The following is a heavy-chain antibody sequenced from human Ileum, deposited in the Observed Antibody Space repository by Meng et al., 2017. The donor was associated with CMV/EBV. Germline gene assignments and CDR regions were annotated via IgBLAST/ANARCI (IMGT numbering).Heavy chain of an antibody. CDR3: ARDGGVAWENDY. D-gene: IGHD3-3*01. V-gene: IGHV3-48*04. Sequence: GESLKISCAASGFTFSTYSFNWVRQAPGQGLEWVSYISRITTLTMYADSVKGRFTISRDNAKNSLDLQMDSLRVEDTAVYYCARDGGVAWENDYWGQGILVTVSS. J-gene: IGHJ4*02. CDR2: ISRITTLT. CDR1: GFTFSTYS.